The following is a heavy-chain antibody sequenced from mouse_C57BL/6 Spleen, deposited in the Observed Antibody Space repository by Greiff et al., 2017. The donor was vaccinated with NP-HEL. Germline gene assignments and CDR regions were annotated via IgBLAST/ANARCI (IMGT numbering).Heavy chain of an antibody. V-gene: IGHV1-15*01. J-gene: IGHJ1*03. Sequence: QVQLQQSGAELVRPGASVTLSCKASGYTFTDYEMHWVKQTPVHGLEWIGAIDPETGGTAYNQKFKGKAILTADKSSSTAYMELRSLTSEDSAVYYCTRGRHSTWYFDVWGTGTTVTVSS. D-gene: IGHD3-2*01. CDR2: IDPETGGT. CDR3: TRGRHSTWYFDV. CDR1: GYTFTDYE.